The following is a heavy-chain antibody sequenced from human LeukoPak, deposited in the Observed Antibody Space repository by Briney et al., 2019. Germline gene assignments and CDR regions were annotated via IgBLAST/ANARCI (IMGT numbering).Heavy chain of an antibody. CDR1: GFTFSSYA. CDR3: AKGRGVGANYYYGMDV. Sequence: GGSLRLSCAASGFTFSSYAMHWVRQAPGKGLEWVAVISYDGSNKYYADSVKGRFTISRDNSKNTLYLQMNSLRAEDTAVYYCAKGRGVGANYYYGMDVWGQGTTVTVSS. CDR2: ISYDGSNK. J-gene: IGHJ6*02. V-gene: IGHV3-30-3*01. D-gene: IGHD1-26*01.